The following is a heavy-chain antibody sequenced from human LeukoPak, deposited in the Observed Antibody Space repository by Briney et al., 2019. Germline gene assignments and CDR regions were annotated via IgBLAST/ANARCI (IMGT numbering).Heavy chain of an antibody. CDR2: INPSGGTT. CDR3: ARDPRTTGTTPYYYYGMDF. Sequence: ASVKVSCKASGYTFTSYYLHWVRQAPGQGLEWMGIINPSGGTTTYAQKFQGRVTMTRDTSTSTVHMELSSLRYEDTAVYYCARDPRTTGTTPYYYYGMDFWGKGTTVTVSS. CDR1: GYTFTSYY. V-gene: IGHV1-46*01. J-gene: IGHJ6*04. D-gene: IGHD1-1*01.